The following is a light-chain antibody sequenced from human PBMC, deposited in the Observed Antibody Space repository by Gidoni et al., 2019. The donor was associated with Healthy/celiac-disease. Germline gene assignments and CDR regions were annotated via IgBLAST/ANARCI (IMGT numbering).Light chain of an antibody. V-gene: IGKV1-5*01. CDR3: QQYNSYSPST. Sequence: IQMPQAPSTLSASVVDRVTITCRDRQSISSWLAWYQPKPGKAPKLLLYDAYSLESGVPSRFSGSGSGTEFTLTISSLQPDDFATYCCQQYNSYSPSTFGQGTKVEIK. CDR1: QSISSW. CDR2: DAY. J-gene: IGKJ1*01.